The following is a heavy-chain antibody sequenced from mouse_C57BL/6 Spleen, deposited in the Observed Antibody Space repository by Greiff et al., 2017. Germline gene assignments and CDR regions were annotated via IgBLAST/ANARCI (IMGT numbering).Heavy chain of an antibody. J-gene: IGHJ1*03. V-gene: IGHV1-55*01. D-gene: IGHD2-3*01. Sequence: QVQLQQPGAELVKPGASVKMSCKASGYTFTSYWITWVKQRPGQGLEWIGDIYPGSGSTTYNEKFKSKATLTIDTSSSTAYMQLSSLTSEDSAVYYCARSEDGYFRYFDVWGTGTTVTVSS. CDR2: IYPGSGST. CDR1: GYTFTSYW. CDR3: ARSEDGYFRYFDV.